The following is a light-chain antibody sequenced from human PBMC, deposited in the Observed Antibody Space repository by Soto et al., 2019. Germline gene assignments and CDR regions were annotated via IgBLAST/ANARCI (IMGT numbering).Light chain of an antibody. V-gene: IGLV2-14*01. J-gene: IGLJ1*01. Sequence: QSALTQPASVSGSPGQSITISCTGTGSDVGAYNYVSWYQQHPGEAPKLIIYEVTNRPSGVSNRFSGSKSGNTASLTIFGLQGEDEADYYCSSYTSSSTLYVFGTGTKLTVL. CDR3: SSYTSSSTLYV. CDR2: EVT. CDR1: GSDVGAYNY.